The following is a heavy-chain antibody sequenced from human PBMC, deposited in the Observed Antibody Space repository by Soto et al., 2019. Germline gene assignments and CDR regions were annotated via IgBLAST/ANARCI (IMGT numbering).Heavy chain of an antibody. V-gene: IGHV1-69*02. CDR1: GGTFSSYT. D-gene: IGHD3-22*01. Sequence: QVQLVQSGAEVKKPGSSVKVSCKASGGTFSSYTISWVRQAPGQGLEWMGRIIPILGIPNNAQKFQGRVTITADKSTSTAYQELSSLRSEDTAVYYCVSSGYYYFDYWGQGTLVTVSS. J-gene: IGHJ4*02. CDR3: VSSGYYYFDY. CDR2: IIPILGIP.